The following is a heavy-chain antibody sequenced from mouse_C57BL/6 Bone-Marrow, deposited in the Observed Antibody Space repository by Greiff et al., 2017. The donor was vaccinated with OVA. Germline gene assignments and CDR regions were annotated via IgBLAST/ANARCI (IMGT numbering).Heavy chain of an antibody. Sequence: VQGVESGPELVKPGASVKISCKASGYSFTSYYIHWVKQRPGQGLEWIGWIYPGSGNTKYNEKFKGKATLTADTSSSTAYMQLSSLTSEDSAVYYCARYSNYVDYWGQGTSVTVSS. J-gene: IGHJ4*01. D-gene: IGHD2-5*01. CDR3: ARYSNYVDY. CDR2: IYPGSGNT. CDR1: GYSFTSYY. V-gene: IGHV1-66*01.